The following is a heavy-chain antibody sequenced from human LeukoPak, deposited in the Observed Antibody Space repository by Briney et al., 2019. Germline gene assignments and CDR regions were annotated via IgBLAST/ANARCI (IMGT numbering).Heavy chain of an antibody. CDR3: VKASEYYDY. J-gene: IGHJ4*02. CDR2: IGTNGGSI. Sequence: GGSLRLSCAASGFTFSTYDMHWVRQAPGKGLEYVSSIGTNGGSIVYADSVRGRFTISRDNSKNTLYLQMSSLRAEDTAVYYCVKASEYYDYWGQGTLVAVSS. CDR1: GFTFSTYD. D-gene: IGHD3-10*01. V-gene: IGHV3-64D*06.